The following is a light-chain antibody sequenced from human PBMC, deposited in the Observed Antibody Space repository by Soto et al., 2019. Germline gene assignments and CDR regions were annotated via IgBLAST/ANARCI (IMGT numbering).Light chain of an antibody. CDR3: QQYGSSGT. CDR1: QSVSNNY. CDR2: GAS. J-gene: IGKJ1*01. V-gene: IGKV3-20*01. Sequence: IVLTQSPGSLSLSPWQRSTLSARASQSVSNNYLAWYQQKPGQAPRLLIYGASNRATGIPDRFSGSGSGTDFTLTISRLEPEDFAVYYCQQYGSSGTFGQGTKVDIK.